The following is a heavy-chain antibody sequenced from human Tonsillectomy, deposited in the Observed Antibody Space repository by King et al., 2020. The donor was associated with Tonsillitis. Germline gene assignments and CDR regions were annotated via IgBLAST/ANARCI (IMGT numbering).Heavy chain of an antibody. CDR1: GYTFTSYD. J-gene: IGHJ1*01. CDR3: ARVAQFHCRGGSCYLLQH. Sequence: VQLVQSGAEVKKPGASVKVSCKASGYTFTSYDINWVRQATGQGLEWMGWMNPNRGNTGYAQKFQGRVTMTRKTSISTAYMGLSSLRSEDTAVYYCARVAQFHCRGGSCYLLQHWGQATLLSVSS. CDR2: MNPNRGNT. V-gene: IGHV1-8*01. D-gene: IGHD2-15*01.